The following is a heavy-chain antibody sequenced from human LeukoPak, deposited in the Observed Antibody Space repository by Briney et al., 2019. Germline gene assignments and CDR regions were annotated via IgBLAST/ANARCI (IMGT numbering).Heavy chain of an antibody. CDR3: AEDGF. Sequence: PGGSLRLSCAASGFTFSNYAMSWVRQAPGKGLEWVSAISDSGVGTYYADSVKGRFTISRDNSKNTLYLQMSSLRTEDTAVYYCAEDGFWGQGTLVTVFS. J-gene: IGHJ4*02. V-gene: IGHV3-23*01. CDR2: ISDSGVGT. CDR1: GFTFSNYA.